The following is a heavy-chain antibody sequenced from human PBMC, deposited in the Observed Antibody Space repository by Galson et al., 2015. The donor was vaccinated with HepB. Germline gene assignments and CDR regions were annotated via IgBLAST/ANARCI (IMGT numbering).Heavy chain of an antibody. D-gene: IGHD5-18*01. J-gene: IGHJ4*02. CDR2: ISGSGGST. CDR3: AKDPWIQLRSYLFDY. Sequence: SLRLSCAASGFTFSSYAMSWVRQAPGRGLEWVSAISGSGGSTYYADSVKGRFTISRDNSKNTLYLQMNSLRAEDTAVYYCAKDPWIQLRSYLFDYWGQGTLVTVSS. CDR1: GFTFSSYA. V-gene: IGHV3-23*01.